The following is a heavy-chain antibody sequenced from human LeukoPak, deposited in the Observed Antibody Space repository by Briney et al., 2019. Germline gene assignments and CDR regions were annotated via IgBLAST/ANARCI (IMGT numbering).Heavy chain of an antibody. CDR1: GDSIDRSIYY. D-gene: IGHD6-13*01. Sequence: SETLSLTCSVSGDSIDRSIYYWAWIRQSPGKGLEWIGTIYYSGTTYYNPSLKSPVSISIDTSKNQFSLKMKSVTAADTAVYYCARRVGSGYSITYWYFDVWGRGTLVTVSS. CDR2: IYYSGTT. V-gene: IGHV4-39*01. CDR3: ARRVGSGYSITYWYFDV. J-gene: IGHJ2*01.